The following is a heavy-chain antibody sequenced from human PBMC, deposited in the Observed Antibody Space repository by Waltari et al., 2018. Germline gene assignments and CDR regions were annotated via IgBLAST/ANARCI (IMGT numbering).Heavy chain of an antibody. Sequence: QVQLVQSGAEVKKPGASVKVSCKASGYTFTSYDINWVRQATGQGLEWMGWMNPNSGNTGYAQKFQGRVTITADTSTDTAYMELSSLRSEDTAVYYCATQDSGSYYGYNDYWGQGTLVTVSS. CDR3: ATQDSGSYYGYNDY. J-gene: IGHJ4*02. CDR2: MNPNSGNT. CDR1: GYTFTSYD. V-gene: IGHV1-8*02. D-gene: IGHD1-26*01.